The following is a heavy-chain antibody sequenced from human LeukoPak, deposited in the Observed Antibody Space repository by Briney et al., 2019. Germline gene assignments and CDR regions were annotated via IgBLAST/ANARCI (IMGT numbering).Heavy chain of an antibody. CDR2: ISGSGGST. D-gene: IGHD3-22*01. CDR3: AKDRLTLSSGYYYVPFDY. CDR1: GFTFSSYA. V-gene: IGHV3-23*01. Sequence: PGASLRLSCAASGFTFSSYAMSWVRQAPGKGLEWVSAISGSGGSTYYADSVKGRFTISRDNSKNTLYLQMNSLRAEDTAVYYCAKDRLTLSSGYYYVPFDYWGQGTLVTVSS. J-gene: IGHJ4*02.